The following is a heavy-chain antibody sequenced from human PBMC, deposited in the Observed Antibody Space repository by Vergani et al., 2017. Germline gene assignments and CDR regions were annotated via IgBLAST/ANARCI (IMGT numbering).Heavy chain of an antibody. CDR3: AKKGGSLYYYGVDV. CDR1: GFNFDTHS. J-gene: IGHJ6*02. Sequence: VQLVESGGGLVQPGKSLRLTCVVSGFNFDTHSMNWVRQAPGKGLAWVAFIRYDGSNPQYIDSVKGRFTISRDNSKDTLFLQMNGLRPEDTGTYFCAKKGGSLYYYGVDVWGQGTTITVSS. V-gene: IGHV3-30*02. D-gene: IGHD1-26*01. CDR2: IRYDGSNP.